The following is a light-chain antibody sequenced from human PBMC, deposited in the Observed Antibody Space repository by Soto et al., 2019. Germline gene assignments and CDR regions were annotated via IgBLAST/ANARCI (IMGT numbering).Light chain of an antibody. V-gene: IGLV1-51*01. CDR2: DDN. J-gene: IGLJ1*01. Sequence: QSVLTQPPSVSSAPVQKVTISCSGSSSNIGGNSVSWYQQLPGTAPKLLIYDDNKRPSGIPDRFSGSTSGTSATLGITGFQTGDEADYYCGSWDSSLSAYVFGTGTKVTVL. CDR3: GSWDSSLSAYV. CDR1: SSNIGGNS.